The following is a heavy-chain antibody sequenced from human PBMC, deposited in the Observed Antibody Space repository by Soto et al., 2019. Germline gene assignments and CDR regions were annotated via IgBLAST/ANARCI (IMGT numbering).Heavy chain of an antibody. CDR1: GFTFSSYA. D-gene: IGHD3-10*02. V-gene: IGHV3-30-3*01. CDR2: IYHSGSTN. CDR3: ARRGYYVYFRF. Sequence: QVQLVESGGGVVQPGRSLRLSCAASGFTFSSYAMHWVRQAPGKGLEWIGYIYHSGSTNYNPSLKSRLTISGHTSKNQVSLKLTSVSAADTAVYYCARRGYYVYFRFWGQGTLVTVSS. J-gene: IGHJ1*01.